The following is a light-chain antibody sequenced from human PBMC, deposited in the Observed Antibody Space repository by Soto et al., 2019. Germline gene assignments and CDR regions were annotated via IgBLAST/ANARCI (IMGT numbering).Light chain of an antibody. J-gene: IGKJ3*01. CDR1: QTISSW. CDR2: RAS. Sequence: DIQMTQSPSTLSASVGDRVTITCRASQTISSWLAWYQQKPGKAPKLLIYRASSLESGGPSRFSGSGSGAEFTLTISSLQPDDFATYYCQHYDSYSGTFGPGTEVDIK. V-gene: IGKV1-5*03. CDR3: QHYDSYSGT.